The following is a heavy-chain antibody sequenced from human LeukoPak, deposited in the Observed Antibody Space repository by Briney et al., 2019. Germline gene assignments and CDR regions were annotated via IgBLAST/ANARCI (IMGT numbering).Heavy chain of an antibody. J-gene: IGHJ2*01. CDR1: GFTFSSYA. CDR2: ISGSGGST. Sequence: PGGSLRLSCAASGFTFSSYAMSWVRQAPGKGLEWVSAISGSGGSTYYADSVKGRFTISRDNSKSTLYLQMNSLRAEDTAVYYCAKRPGAGTYYDYVWGSYRYNYWYFDLWGRGTLVTVSS. V-gene: IGHV3-23*01. CDR3: AKRPGAGTYYDYVWGSYRYNYWYFDL. D-gene: IGHD3-16*02.